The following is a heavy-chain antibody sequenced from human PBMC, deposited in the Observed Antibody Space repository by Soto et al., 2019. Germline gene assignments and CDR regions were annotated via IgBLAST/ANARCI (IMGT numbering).Heavy chain of an antibody. Sequence: SETLSLTCAVSGGSISSSNWWSWVRQPPGKGLEWIGEIYHSGSTNYNPSLKSRVTMSVDKSKNQFSLKLSSVTAADTAVYYCARGRRMRAGWFDPWGQGTLVTVSS. V-gene: IGHV4-4*02. CDR1: GGSISSSNW. CDR2: IYHSGST. D-gene: IGHD6-6*01. J-gene: IGHJ5*02. CDR3: ARGRRMRAGWFDP.